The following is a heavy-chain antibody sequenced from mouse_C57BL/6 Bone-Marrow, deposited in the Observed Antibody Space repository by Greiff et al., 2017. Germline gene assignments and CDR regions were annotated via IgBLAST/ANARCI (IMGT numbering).Heavy chain of an antibody. CDR1: GYTFTNYW. V-gene: IGHV1-55*01. CDR2: IYPGCGST. J-gene: IGHJ1*03. Sequence: VQLQQPGAELVKPGASVKMSCKASGYTFTNYWITWVKQRPGQGLEWIGDIYPGCGSTNYNEKFKSKATLTVDTSSTTAYMQLSSLTSEDSAVYYCSRTYSSNYWYFDFWGTGTTVTVSS. D-gene: IGHD2-5*01. CDR3: SRTYSSNYWYFDF.